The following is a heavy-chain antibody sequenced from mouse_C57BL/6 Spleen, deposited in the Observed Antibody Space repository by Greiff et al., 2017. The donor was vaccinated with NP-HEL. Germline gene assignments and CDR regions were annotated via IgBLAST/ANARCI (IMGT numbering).Heavy chain of an antibody. CDR3: ARGGGGSWFAY. Sequence: EVHLVESGGGLVKPGGSLKLSCAASGFPFSSYAMSWVRQTPEKRLEWVATISDGGSYTYYPDNVKGRFTISSDNAKNNLYLQMSQLKSEDTAMYYCARGGGGSWFAYWGQGTLVTVSA. D-gene: IGHD1-1*02. CDR2: ISDGGSYT. J-gene: IGHJ3*01. CDR1: GFPFSSYA. V-gene: IGHV5-4*01.